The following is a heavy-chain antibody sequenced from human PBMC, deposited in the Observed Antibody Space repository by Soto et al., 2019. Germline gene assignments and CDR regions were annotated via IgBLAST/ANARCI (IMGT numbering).Heavy chain of an antibody. D-gene: IGHD6-13*01. CDR3: AKVVARPSLHWQQLVGGWFDP. CDR2: ISVSGGST. V-gene: IGHV3-23*01. J-gene: IGHJ5*02. CDR1: GFTFSSYA. Sequence: GWSLRLSCAASGFTFSSYAMSWVRQAPGKGLEWVSAISVSGGSTYYADYVKGRVTISRDNSKNTLYLQMNSLRAEDADVYYCAKVVARPSLHWQQLVGGWFDPWGQGTMVTVSS.